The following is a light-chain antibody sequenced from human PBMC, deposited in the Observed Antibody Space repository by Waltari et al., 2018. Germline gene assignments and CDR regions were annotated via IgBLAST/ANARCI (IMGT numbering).Light chain of an antibody. CDR3: QQFHSYPVT. CDR2: RTS. V-gene: IGKV1-5*03. CDR1: QDITTS. J-gene: IGKJ4*01. Sequence: DIQMTQSPSTLSASVGARVTITGRASQDITTSLAWYQQKPGKAPKVLIYRTSNLKSGVSSRFSGSGSGTEFTLTINSLQPDDFATYYCQQFHSYPVTLGGGTKVEIK.